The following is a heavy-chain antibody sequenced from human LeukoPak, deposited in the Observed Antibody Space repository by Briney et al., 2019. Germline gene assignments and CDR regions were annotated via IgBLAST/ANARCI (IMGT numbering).Heavy chain of an antibody. J-gene: IGHJ3*02. Sequence: GGSLRLSCAASGSTFSNAWMSWVRQAPGKGLEWVGRIKSKSDGGTTDYAAPVKGRFTISRDDSKNTLYLQMNSLKTEDTAVYYCTTEGYYDILTGYSWDVFDIWGQGTMVTVSS. CDR3: TTEGYYDILTGYSWDVFDI. D-gene: IGHD3-9*01. CDR1: GSTFSNAW. V-gene: IGHV3-15*01. CDR2: IKSKSDGGTT.